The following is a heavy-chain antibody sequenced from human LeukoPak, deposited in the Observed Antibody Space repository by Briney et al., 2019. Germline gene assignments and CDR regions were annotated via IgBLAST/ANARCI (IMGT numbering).Heavy chain of an antibody. V-gene: IGHV4-39*07. D-gene: IGHD6-19*01. Sequence: KSSETLSLTCTVSGGSTSSSNYYWGWIRQPPGKGLEWIGGIHYSGNTYYNPSLKSRVTISIDTSKNQFSLKLSSVTAADTAVYYCARGSAWYFVYWGQGTLVTVSS. CDR3: ARGSAWYFVY. CDR1: GGSTSSSNYY. J-gene: IGHJ4*02. CDR2: IHYSGNT.